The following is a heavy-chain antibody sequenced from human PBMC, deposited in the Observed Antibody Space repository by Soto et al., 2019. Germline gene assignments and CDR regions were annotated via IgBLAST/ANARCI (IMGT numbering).Heavy chain of an antibody. V-gene: IGHV1-69*02. Sequence: SVKVSCKASGGAFSSYTISWVRQAPGQGLEWMGRIIPILGIANYAQKFQGRVTITADKSTSTAYMELSSLRSEDTAVYYCARGAGSFGVVIMVYWGQGTLVTVSS. CDR2: IIPILGIA. J-gene: IGHJ4*02. CDR3: ARGAGSFGVVIMVY. D-gene: IGHD3-3*01. CDR1: GGAFSSYT.